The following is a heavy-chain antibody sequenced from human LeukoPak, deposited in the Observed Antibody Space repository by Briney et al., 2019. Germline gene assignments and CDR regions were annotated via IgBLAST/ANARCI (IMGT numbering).Heavy chain of an antibody. CDR1: GFTFSSSC. Sequence: PGGSLRLSCAASGFTFSSSCMTWVRQAPGKGLEWVANIKQDGSEKYYVDSVKGRFTISRDNAKNSLYLQMNSLRAEDTAVYYCARGFRSIAARPEDYWGQGTLVTVSS. J-gene: IGHJ4*02. CDR3: ARGFRSIAARPEDY. V-gene: IGHV3-7*01. D-gene: IGHD6-6*01. CDR2: IKQDGSEK.